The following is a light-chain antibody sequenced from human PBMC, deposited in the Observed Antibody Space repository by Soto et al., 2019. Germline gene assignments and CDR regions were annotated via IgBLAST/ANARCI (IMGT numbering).Light chain of an antibody. Sequence: EIVLTQSPGTLSLSPGERATLSCRASQSVSSSYLAWYQQKPGQAPRLLIYGASSRATCIPDRFSGSGSGTDFTVTISRLEPEDFAVYYCQQCGSSSYTFGQGTKLEIK. J-gene: IGKJ2*01. CDR2: GAS. CDR3: QQCGSSSYT. CDR1: QSVSSSY. V-gene: IGKV3-20*01.